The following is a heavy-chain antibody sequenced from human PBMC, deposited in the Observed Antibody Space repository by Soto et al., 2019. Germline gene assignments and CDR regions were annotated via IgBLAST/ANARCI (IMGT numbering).Heavy chain of an antibody. J-gene: IGHJ4*02. V-gene: IGHV4-59*08. CDR2: IYYSGTS. CDR1: GGSIGTYY. Sequence: QVQLQESGPGLVKPSETLSLTCTVSGGSIGTYYWSWIRQPPGKGLEWIGYIYYSGTSDYNPSLRIRVTVSIDTSMNYFSLTLISVTAADTAVYYCTRHNIGYDTFFDFWGQGTLVTVSS. D-gene: IGHD5-12*01. CDR3: TRHNIGYDTFFDF.